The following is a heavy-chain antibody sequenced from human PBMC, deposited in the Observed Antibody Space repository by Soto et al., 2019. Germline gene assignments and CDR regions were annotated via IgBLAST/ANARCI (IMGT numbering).Heavy chain of an antibody. CDR2: MNPNSGNT. CDR3: ARGPSWLSYYYYGMDV. V-gene: IGHV1-8*01. Sequence: GXSVKVSCTASGYTFTSYDINWVRQATGQGLEWMGWMNPNSGNTGYAQKFQGRVTMTRNTSISTAYMELSSLRSEDTAVYYRARGPSWLSYYYYGMDVCGQGTTVTVSS. CDR1: GYTFTSYD. J-gene: IGHJ6*02. D-gene: IGHD5-12*01.